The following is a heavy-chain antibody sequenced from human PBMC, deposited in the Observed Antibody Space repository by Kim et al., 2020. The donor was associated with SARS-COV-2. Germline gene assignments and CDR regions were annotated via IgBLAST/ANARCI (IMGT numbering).Heavy chain of an antibody. J-gene: IGHJ4*02. Sequence: VKGRFTISRDNSKNNLYLQMNSLRAEDTAVYYCAKAPDIVVVVAANLPDYWGQGTLVTVSS. D-gene: IGHD2-15*01. CDR3: AKAPDIVVVVAANLPDY. V-gene: IGHV3-30*02.